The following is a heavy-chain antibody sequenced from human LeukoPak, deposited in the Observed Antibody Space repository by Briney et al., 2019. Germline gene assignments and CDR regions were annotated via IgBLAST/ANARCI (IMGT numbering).Heavy chain of an antibody. CDR1: GGSVSSGSYY. Sequence: SETLSLTCTVSGGSVSSGSYYCSWIRQPPGKGLEWIGNIYYSGSTYYNPPLKSRVTISGDKSKNQFSLKLRFVTAADTAVYYCARYDSGEFDYWGRGTLVIVSS. CDR2: IYYSGST. CDR3: ARYDSGEFDY. V-gene: IGHV4-39*01. D-gene: IGHD3-10*01. J-gene: IGHJ4*02.